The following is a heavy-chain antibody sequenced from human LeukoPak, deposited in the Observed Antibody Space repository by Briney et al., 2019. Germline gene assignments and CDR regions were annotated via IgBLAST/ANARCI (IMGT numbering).Heavy chain of an antibody. CDR2: IYSGGST. D-gene: IGHD6-19*01. J-gene: IGHJ6*03. V-gene: IGHV3-53*01. CDR1: GFTVSSNY. CDR3: AGRYSSAGYYYYYMDV. Sequence: GGSLRLSCAASGFTVSSNYMSWVRQAPGKGLEWVSVIYSGGSTYYADSVKGRFTISRDNSKNTLYLQVNSLRAEDTAVYYCAGRYSSAGYYYYYMDVWGKGTTVTISS.